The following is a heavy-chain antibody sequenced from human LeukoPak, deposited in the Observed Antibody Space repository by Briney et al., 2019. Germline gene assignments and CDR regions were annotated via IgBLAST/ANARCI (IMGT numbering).Heavy chain of an antibody. CDR3: AHSLRHPGCSGGNCYYFDY. Sequence: ASGPTLVXPTQTLPLTCTFTGFSVTTNGVGVGWIRQPPGKALEWLAIMFWDGDKRYNASLRSRLTLTSDTSKNQVVLTMTNMDPVDTATYFCAHSLRHPGCSGGNCYYFDYWGQGILVAVST. J-gene: IGHJ4*02. CDR1: GFSVTTNGVG. V-gene: IGHV2-5*02. CDR2: MFWDGDK. D-gene: IGHD2-21*01.